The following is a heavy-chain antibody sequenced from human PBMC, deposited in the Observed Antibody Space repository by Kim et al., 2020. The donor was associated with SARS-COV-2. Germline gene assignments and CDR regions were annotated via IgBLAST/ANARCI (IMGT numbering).Heavy chain of an antibody. CDR1: GFTFSAYA. Sequence: GGSLRLSCAASGFTFSAYAMHWVRQAPGKGLEWVAVISYDGSNKYYADSVKGRFTISRDNSKNTLSLQMNSLRAEDTAVYYCAKTRLGYCSGGSCAPLSYWGQGTLVTVSS. J-gene: IGHJ4*02. V-gene: IGHV3-30*04. CDR2: ISYDGSNK. CDR3: AKTRLGYCSGGSCAPLSY. D-gene: IGHD2-15*01.